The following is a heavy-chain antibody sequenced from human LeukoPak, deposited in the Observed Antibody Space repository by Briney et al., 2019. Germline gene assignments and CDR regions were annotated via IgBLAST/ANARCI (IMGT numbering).Heavy chain of an antibody. CDR1: GFTVSSNY. Sequence: QTGGSLRLSCAASGFTVSSNYMSWVRQAPGKGLEWVSVIYSGGSTYYADSVKGRFTISRDNSKNTLYLQMNSLRAEDTAVYYCAVPAPYSSSWYRYFQHWGQGTLVTVSS. CDR3: AVPAPYSSSWYRYFQH. D-gene: IGHD6-13*01. CDR2: IYSGGST. V-gene: IGHV3-53*01. J-gene: IGHJ1*01.